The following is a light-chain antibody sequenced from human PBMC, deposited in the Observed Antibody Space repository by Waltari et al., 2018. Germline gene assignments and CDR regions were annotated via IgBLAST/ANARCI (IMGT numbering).Light chain of an antibody. CDR2: GAS. CDR1: LSIDDS. V-gene: IGKV3-15*01. Sequence: EIVMTPSPATLAVSRGGSATVPCRASLSIDDSLAWYQQKPGQPPRLLIHGASTRDTGIPVRFSGSGSGTDFTLTITGLQSEDFAVYFCQQYNQWPLTFGRGTKVEIK. CDR3: QQYNQWPLT. J-gene: IGKJ4*01.